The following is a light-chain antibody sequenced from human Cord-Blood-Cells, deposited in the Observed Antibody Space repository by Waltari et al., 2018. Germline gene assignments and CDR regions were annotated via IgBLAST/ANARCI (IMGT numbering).Light chain of an antibody. V-gene: IGKV3-20*01. CDR3: QQYGSSPVT. Sequence: EIVLTQSPGTLSLSPGERATLSCRASQSVSSSYLAWYQQKPGHAPRLLIYGASSRATGIPDRFSGSGSGTDFTLTISRLEPEDFAVYYCQQYGSSPVTFGQGTKLEIK. J-gene: IGKJ2*01. CDR2: GAS. CDR1: QSVSSSY.